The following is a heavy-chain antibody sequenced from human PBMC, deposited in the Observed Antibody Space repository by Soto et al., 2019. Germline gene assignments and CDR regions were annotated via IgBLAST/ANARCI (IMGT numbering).Heavy chain of an antibody. CDR2: ISGSGGST. CDR3: AKTPVRFLEWLFEYFKH. J-gene: IGHJ1*01. V-gene: IGHV3-23*01. Sequence: GGSLRLSCAASGFTFSSYAMSWVRQAPGKGLEWVSAISGSGGSTYYADSVKGRFTISRDNSKNTLYLQMNSLRAEDTAVYCCAKTPVRFLEWLFEYFKHWGQGTLVTVSS. D-gene: IGHD3-3*01. CDR1: GFTFSSYA.